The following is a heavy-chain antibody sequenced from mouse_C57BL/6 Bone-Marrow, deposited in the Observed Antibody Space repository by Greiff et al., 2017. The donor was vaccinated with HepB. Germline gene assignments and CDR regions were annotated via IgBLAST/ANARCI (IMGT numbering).Heavy chain of an antibody. V-gene: IGHV5-4*01. Sequence: DVQLVESGGGLVKPGGSLKLSCAASGFTFSSYAMSWVRQTPEKRLEWVATISDGGSYTYYPDNVKGRFTISRDNAKNNLYLQMSHLKSEDTAMYYCARDGDWEGYWGQGTTLTVSS. CDR2: ISDGGSYT. D-gene: IGHD4-1*01. CDR1: GFTFSSYA. CDR3: ARDGDWEGY. J-gene: IGHJ2*01.